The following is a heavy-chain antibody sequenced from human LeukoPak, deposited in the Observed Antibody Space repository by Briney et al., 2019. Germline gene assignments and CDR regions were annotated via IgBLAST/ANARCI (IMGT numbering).Heavy chain of an antibody. V-gene: IGHV3-33*01. CDR1: GFTFSSYG. CDR3: ARAVGPFDY. CDR2: IWYDGTNK. Sequence: GGSLRLSCAASGFTFSSYGMHWVRQAPGKALEWVAVIWYDGTNKYYADSVKGRFTISRDNSDNMLYLQTNSLRGDDTGVYFCARAVGPFDYWGQGTLVTVSS. J-gene: IGHJ4*02.